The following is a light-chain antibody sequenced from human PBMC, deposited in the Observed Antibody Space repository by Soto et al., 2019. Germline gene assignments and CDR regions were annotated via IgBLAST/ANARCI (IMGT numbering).Light chain of an antibody. CDR2: GNS. CDR1: SSNIGFNA. J-gene: IGLJ1*01. V-gene: IGLV1-44*01. CDR3: SSYTSRSTLYV. Sequence: QSVLTQPPSASGTPGQRVTLSCSGSSSNIGFNAVNWYQQLPGTAPKLVMHGNSQRPSGVPDRFSGSKSGTSASLAISGLQAEDEAEYFCSSYTSRSTLYVFGTGTKLTVL.